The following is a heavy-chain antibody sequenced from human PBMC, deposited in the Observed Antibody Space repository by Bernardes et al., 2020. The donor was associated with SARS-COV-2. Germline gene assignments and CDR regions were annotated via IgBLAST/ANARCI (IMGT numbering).Heavy chain of an antibody. V-gene: IGHV5-51*01. CDR2: IYPGDSDT. D-gene: IGHD3-10*01. CDR1: GYKFHRYW. CDR3: ARLVGLGYGSGPNWFDP. Sequence: GASLKNSSNGSGYKFHRYWIGWVRPMPGKGLEWMGLIYPGDSDTRYSPSFQGQVTISADKSISTAFLQWNNLKASDTAIYYCARLVGLGYGSGPNWFDPWGQGTPVTVSS. J-gene: IGHJ5*02.